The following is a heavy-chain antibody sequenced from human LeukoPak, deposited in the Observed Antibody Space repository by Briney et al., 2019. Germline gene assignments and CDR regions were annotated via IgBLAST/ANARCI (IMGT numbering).Heavy chain of an antibody. Sequence: ASVKVPCKASGFALTTYNIVWLRQAPGQGLEWLGWVTAFNENTDYSRKVQGRVTMTRDRSTDTAYMELRSLRFDDTAVYYCARNSYGYKFSMDVWGKGTSVTVSS. CDR2: VTAFNENT. CDR1: GFALTTYN. D-gene: IGHD5-18*01. V-gene: IGHV1-18*01. J-gene: IGHJ6*03. CDR3: ARNSYGYKFSMDV.